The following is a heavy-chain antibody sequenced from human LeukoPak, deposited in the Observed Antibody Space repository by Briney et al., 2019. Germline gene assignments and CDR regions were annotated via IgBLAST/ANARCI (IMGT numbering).Heavy chain of an antibody. D-gene: IGHD2-8*01. V-gene: IGHV4-59*01. CDR1: GGSISSYY. CDR3: ARERSNPPTIDY. CDR2: IYYSGST. J-gene: IGHJ4*02. Sequence: SETLSLTCTVSGGSISSYYWSWIRQPPGKGLEWIGYIYYSGSTNYNPSLKSRVTISVDTSKNQFSLKLSSVTAADTAVYYCARERSNPPTIDYWGPGTLVTVSS.